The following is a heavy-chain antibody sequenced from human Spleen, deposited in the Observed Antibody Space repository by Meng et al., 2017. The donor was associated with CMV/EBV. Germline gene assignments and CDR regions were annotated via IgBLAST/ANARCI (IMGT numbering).Heavy chain of an antibody. CDR3: ARHGYDFPY. Sequence: SETLSLTCTVSGGSISSSSYYWGWIRQPPGKGLEWIGSIYYSGSTNSNPSLKSRVTISVDTSKNQFSLKLSSVTAADTAVYYCARHGYDFPYWGQGTLVTVSS. D-gene: IGHD3-3*01. V-gene: IGHV4-39*01. J-gene: IGHJ4*02. CDR1: GGSISSSSYY. CDR2: IYYSGST.